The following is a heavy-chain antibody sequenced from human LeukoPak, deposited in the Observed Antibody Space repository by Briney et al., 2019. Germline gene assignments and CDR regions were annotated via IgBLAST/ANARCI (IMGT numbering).Heavy chain of an antibody. CDR3: ARETLYYYDSSGYGPGCAFDI. CDR2: IKQDGSEK. D-gene: IGHD3-22*01. J-gene: IGHJ3*02. V-gene: IGHV3-7*01. Sequence: GGSLRLSCAASGFTFSSYRMSWVRQAPGKGLERVANIKQDGSEKYYVDSVKGRFTIPRDNAKNSLYLQMNSLRAEDTAVYYCARETLYYYDSSGYGPGCAFDIWGQGTMVTVSS. CDR1: GFTFSSYR.